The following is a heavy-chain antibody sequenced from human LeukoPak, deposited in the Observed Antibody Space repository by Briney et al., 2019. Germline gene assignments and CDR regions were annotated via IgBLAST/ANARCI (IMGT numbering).Heavy chain of an antibody. V-gene: IGHV1-69*05. J-gene: IGHJ4*02. D-gene: IGHD6-19*01. CDR1: GYTFTSYY. Sequence: SVKVSCKASGYTFTSYYMHWVRQAPGQGLEWMGEIVPIFGTANYAQKFQGRVTINTDESTSTAYMELSSLRSEDTAVYYCARGTPSGWYGAVYWGQGTLVTVSS. CDR3: ARGTPSGWYGAVY. CDR2: IVPIFGTA.